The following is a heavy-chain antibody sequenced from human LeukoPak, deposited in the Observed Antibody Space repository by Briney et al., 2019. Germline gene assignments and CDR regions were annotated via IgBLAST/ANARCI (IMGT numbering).Heavy chain of an antibody. Sequence: PGESLKISCKGSGYSFTSYWIGWVRQMPGKGLEWMGIIYPGDSDTRYSPSFQGQVTISADKSISTAYLQWSSLKASDTAMYCCGGGYCSSTSCPRDAFDIWGQGTMVTVSS. CDR3: GGGYCSSTSCPRDAFDI. CDR2: IYPGDSDT. CDR1: GYSFTSYW. J-gene: IGHJ3*02. V-gene: IGHV5-51*01. D-gene: IGHD2-2*01.